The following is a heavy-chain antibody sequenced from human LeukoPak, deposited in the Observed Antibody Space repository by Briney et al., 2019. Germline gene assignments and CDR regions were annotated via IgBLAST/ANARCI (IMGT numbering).Heavy chain of an antibody. J-gene: IGHJ3*02. CDR2: IDHSGRT. CDR1: GGSISSHY. Sequence: SETLSLTCTVSGGSISSHYWSWIRQPPGKGLEWIGYIDHSGRTNYNPSLQSRVTISVDMSNNQFSLKLRSVTAADTAVYYCARRLYPYAFDIWGQGTMVTVSS. V-gene: IGHV4-59*11. D-gene: IGHD2-8*01. CDR3: ARRLYPYAFDI.